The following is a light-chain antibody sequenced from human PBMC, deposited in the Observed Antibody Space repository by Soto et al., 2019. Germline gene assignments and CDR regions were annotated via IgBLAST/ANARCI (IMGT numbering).Light chain of an antibody. V-gene: IGKV3-11*01. Sequence: EIVLTQSPATLSLSPGEGATLSCRASQSVSTYLAWYQQRPGQAPRLLIYDASRRATGIPARFSGSGSGTDFSLTISSLEAEDFAVFYCQHRSSLPLTFGRGTRLDIK. CDR3: QHRSSLPLT. CDR2: DAS. J-gene: IGKJ5*01. CDR1: QSVSTY.